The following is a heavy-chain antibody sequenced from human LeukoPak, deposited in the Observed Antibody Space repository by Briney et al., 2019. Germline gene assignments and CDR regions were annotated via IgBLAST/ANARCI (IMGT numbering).Heavy chain of an antibody. CDR3: VRGRDTAMGS. CDR1: GDNVSSNSAT. V-gene: IGHV6-1*01. J-gene: IGHJ4*02. CDR2: TYYRSKWKN. Sequence: SQTLSLTCAISGDNVSSNSATWNWIRQSPSRGLEWLGRTYYRSKWKNDYAVSVKSRITFNPDTSKNQFSLQLNSVTPEDTAVYYCVRGRDTAMGSWGQGTLVTVSS. D-gene: IGHD5-18*01.